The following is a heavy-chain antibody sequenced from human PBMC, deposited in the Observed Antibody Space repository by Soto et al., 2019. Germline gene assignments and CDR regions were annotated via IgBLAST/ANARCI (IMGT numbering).Heavy chain of an antibody. D-gene: IGHD1-20*01. V-gene: IGHV3-74*01. CDR1: GFTFSSYW. Sequence: EVQLVESGGGLVQPGGSLRLSCAASGFTFSSYWMHWVRQAPGKGLVWVSRINSDGSSTSYADSVKGRFTISRDNAKNTLYLQINSLRAEDTAVYYCARSDPNWNVDYDYWGQGTLVTVSS. CDR2: INSDGSST. J-gene: IGHJ4*02. CDR3: ARSDPNWNVDYDY.